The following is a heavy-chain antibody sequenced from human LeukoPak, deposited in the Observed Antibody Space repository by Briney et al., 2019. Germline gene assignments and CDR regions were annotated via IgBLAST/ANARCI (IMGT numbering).Heavy chain of an antibody. J-gene: IGHJ2*01. CDR1: GFTFSTSG. CDR3: AKDSAYWCFDL. V-gene: IGHV3-30*18. Sequence: PGGSLRLSCAASGFTFSTSGMHWVRQAPGKGLEWVAVISFDGSDKYYADSVKGRFTISRDNSKNTLCLQMNSLRAEDTAVYYCAKDSAYWCFDLWGRGTLVTVSS. D-gene: IGHD3-10*01. CDR2: ISFDGSDK.